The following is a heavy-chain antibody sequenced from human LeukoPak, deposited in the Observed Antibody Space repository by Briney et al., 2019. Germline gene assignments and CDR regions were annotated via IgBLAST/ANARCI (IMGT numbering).Heavy chain of an antibody. Sequence: SETLSLTCTVSGDSMRGSYWNWIRQPPGKALEWIGFIYYSGSTIYNPSFKSRVTMWVDTAKKQFSLNLTSVSAADTALYFCAKVDGGGGDYGFDSWGQGTLVTVSS. CDR2: IYYSGST. CDR3: AKVDGGGGDYGFDS. D-gene: IGHD4-17*01. V-gene: IGHV4-59*12. J-gene: IGHJ4*02. CDR1: GDSMRGSY.